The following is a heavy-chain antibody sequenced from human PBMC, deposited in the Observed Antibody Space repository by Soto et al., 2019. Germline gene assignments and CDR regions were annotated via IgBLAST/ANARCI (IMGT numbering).Heavy chain of an antibody. J-gene: IGHJ4*02. CDR3: ARGGTSTTYWGSFYN. D-gene: IGHD7-27*01. CDR1: GFTFSGYW. Sequence: EVQLVESGGGLVQPGGSLRLSCAGSGFTFSGYWMHWVRQAPGKGPVWVSRLNPNGTFTTNADSVKGRFTISRDNAKNTVYLQMNSRRAGDTAVYYCARGGTSTTYWGSFYNWGEGTMVTVSS. V-gene: IGHV3-74*01. CDR2: LNPNGTFT.